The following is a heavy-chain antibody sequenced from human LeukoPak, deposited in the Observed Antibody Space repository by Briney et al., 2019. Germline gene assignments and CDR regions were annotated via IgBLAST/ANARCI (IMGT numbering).Heavy chain of an antibody. CDR3: ATDFEIGIAAAGITYYFDY. Sequence: GASVKVSCKASGYTFTSYYMHWVRQAPGQGLEWMGIINPSGGSTSYAQKFQGRVTMTEDTSTDTAYMELSSLRSEDTAVYYCATDFEIGIAAAGITYYFDYWGQGTLVTVSS. CDR1: GYTFTSYY. D-gene: IGHD6-13*01. J-gene: IGHJ4*02. CDR2: INPSGGST. V-gene: IGHV1-46*01.